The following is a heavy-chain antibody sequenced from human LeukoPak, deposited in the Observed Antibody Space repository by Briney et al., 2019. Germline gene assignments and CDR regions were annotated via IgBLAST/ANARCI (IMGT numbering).Heavy chain of an antibody. D-gene: IGHD3-16*01. V-gene: IGHV3-23*01. CDR1: GFTFSSDA. CDR2: ITSSGST. J-gene: IGHJ4*02. CDR3: VLRGGATDY. Sequence: GGSLRLSCAASGFTFSSDAMSWVRQAPGKGLEWVSTITSSGSTYYADSVKGRFTISRDNSKNTLYLQMNSLRAEDTAVYYCVLRGGATDYWGQGTLVTVSS.